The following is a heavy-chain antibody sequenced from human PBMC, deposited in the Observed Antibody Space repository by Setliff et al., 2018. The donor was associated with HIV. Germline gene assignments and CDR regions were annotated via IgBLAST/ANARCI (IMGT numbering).Heavy chain of an antibody. CDR2: IKTKTDGGTT. D-gene: IGHD1-26*01. V-gene: IGHV3-15*01. CDR1: GLLFTNAL. Sequence: PGGSLRLSCAASGLLFTNALMSWVRQAPGKGLEWVGRIKTKTDGGTTDYAAPVKGRFTISRDDSKKMLYLQMNSLKTEDTAVYYCTTRGTWDYRDYFDYWGQGTLVTVSS. J-gene: IGHJ4*02. CDR3: TTRGTWDYRDYFDY.